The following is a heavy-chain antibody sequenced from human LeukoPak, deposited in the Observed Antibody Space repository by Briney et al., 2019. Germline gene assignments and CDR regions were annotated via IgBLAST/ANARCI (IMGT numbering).Heavy chain of an antibody. CDR3: ARWGVGVSRFDP. CDR1: GGSISSSSYY. V-gene: IGHV4-39*01. Sequence: SETLSLTCTVPGGSISSSSYYWGWIRQPPGKGLEWIGSIYYSGSTYYNPSLKSRVTISVDTSKNQFSLKLSSVTAADTAVYYCARWGVGVSRFDPWGQGTLVTVSS. D-gene: IGHD3-10*01. J-gene: IGHJ5*02. CDR2: IYYSGST.